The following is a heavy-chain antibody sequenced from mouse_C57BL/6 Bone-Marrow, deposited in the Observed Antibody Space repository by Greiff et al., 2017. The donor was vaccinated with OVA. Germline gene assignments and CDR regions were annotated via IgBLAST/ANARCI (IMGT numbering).Heavy chain of an antibody. CDR2: IDPENGDT. CDR1: GFNIKDDY. D-gene: IGHD4-1*01. V-gene: IGHV14-4*01. Sequence: VQLQQSGAELVRPGASVKLSCTASGFNIKDDYMHWVKQRPEQGLEWIGWIDPENGDTEYASKFQGKATITADTSSNTAYLQLSSLTSEDTAVYYCTTCWDDYWGQGTTLTVSS. CDR3: TTCWDDY. J-gene: IGHJ2*01.